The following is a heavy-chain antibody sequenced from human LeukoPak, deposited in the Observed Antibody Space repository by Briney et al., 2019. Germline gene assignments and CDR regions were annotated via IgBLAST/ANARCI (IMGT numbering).Heavy chain of an antibody. CDR2: IYYSGYT. CDR3: ATHNYYYYYMYV. Sequence: SETLSLTCTVSGGSISSYYWSWIRQPPGKGLKWIGNIYYSGYTTYSPSLRSRVTISVDTSKNQFSLKLSSVTAADTAVYYCATHNYYYYYMYVWGKGTTVTVSS. V-gene: IGHV4-59*12. CDR1: GGSISSYY. J-gene: IGHJ6*03.